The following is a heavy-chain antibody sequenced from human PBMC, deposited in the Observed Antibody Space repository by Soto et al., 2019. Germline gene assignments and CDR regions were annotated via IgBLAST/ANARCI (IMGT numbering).Heavy chain of an antibody. CDR3: ARDLTGSGGWFDP. CDR1: GGTFSSYA. Sequence: SVKVSCKASGGTFSSYAISWVRQAPGQGLEWMEGIIPIFGTANYAQKFQGRVTITADESTSTAYMELSSLRSEDTAVYYCARDLTGSGGWFDPWGQGTLVTVSS. V-gene: IGHV1-69*13. D-gene: IGHD3-10*01. CDR2: IIPIFGTA. J-gene: IGHJ5*02.